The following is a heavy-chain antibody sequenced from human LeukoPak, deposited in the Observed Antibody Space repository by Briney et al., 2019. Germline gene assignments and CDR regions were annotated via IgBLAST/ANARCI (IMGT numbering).Heavy chain of an antibody. J-gene: IGHJ4*02. CDR2: ISSTSSTI. D-gene: IGHD3-3*01. Sequence: PGGSLRLSCAASGFTFSTYSMNWVRQAPGKGLEWVSYISSTSSTIYYADSVKGRFTVSRDNAEKSLYLQMNSLRAEDTAVYYCARTWNNGEWYVTFDYWGQGTLVTVSS. CDR1: GFTFSTYS. CDR3: ARTWNNGEWYVTFDY. V-gene: IGHV3-48*04.